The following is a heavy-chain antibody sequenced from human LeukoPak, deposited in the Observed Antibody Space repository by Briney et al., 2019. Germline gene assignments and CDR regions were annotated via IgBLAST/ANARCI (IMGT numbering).Heavy chain of an antibody. CDR1: GFTFSSYS. D-gene: IGHD2-2*03. J-gene: IGHJ3*02. V-gene: IGHV3-21*01. Sequence: GGSLRLSCAASGFTFSSYSMNWVRQAPGKGLEWVSSISSSSYIYYADSVKGRFTISRDNAKNSLYLQMNSLRAEDTAVYYCARRTGYCSSTSCSPDAFDIWGQGTMVTVSS. CDR3: ARRTGYCSSTSCSPDAFDI. CDR2: ISSSSYI.